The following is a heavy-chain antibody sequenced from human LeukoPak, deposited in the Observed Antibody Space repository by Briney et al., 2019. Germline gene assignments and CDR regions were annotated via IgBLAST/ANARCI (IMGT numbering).Heavy chain of an antibody. CDR1: GYTFTGNY. D-gene: IGHD6-19*01. J-gene: IGHJ4*02. Sequence: ASVKVSCKASGYTFTGNYMHWVRQAPGQGLEWMGWINPNSGGANYAQKFQGRVTMNRDTSISTAYMELSRLRSDDTAVYYCARDGRSSGWPEYWGQGTLVTVSS. CDR2: INPNSGGA. V-gene: IGHV1-2*02. CDR3: ARDGRSSGWPEY.